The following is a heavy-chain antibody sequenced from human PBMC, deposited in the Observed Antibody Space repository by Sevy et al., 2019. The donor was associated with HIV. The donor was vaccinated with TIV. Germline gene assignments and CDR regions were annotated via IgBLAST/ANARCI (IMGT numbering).Heavy chain of an antibody. CDR3: XXXXXXXXXXXXXXYGLDV. CDR2: ISGSGGST. J-gene: IGHJ6*02. Sequence: GGSLRLSCAASGFTFTTYAMTWVRQAPGKGLQWVSAISGSGGSTYYADSVEGRFTISRDNSKSTLYLQMNSLTPEDXXXXXXXXXXXXXXXXXXXXYGLDVWGQGTTVTVSS. CDR1: GFTFTTYA. V-gene: IGHV3-23*01.